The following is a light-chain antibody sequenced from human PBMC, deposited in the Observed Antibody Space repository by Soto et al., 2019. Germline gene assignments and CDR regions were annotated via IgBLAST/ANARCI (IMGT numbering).Light chain of an antibody. Sequence: IVMTQSPATLSVSPGERATLSCRASQSIDRKLAWYQQRPGQAPRLLIYGASTRATGIPARFSGSGSGTEFTLTISGLQSEDFGVLYCQQYHSWRTFGQGTNVEIK. CDR1: QSIDRK. V-gene: IGKV3-15*01. J-gene: IGKJ1*01. CDR2: GAS. CDR3: QQYHSWRT.